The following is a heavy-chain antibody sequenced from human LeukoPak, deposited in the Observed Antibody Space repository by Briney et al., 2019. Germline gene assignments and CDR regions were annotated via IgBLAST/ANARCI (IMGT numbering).Heavy chain of an antibody. Sequence: AGGSLRLSCTASTFSFGGYGMSWVRQGPGKGLQWAGFIRSKAFGGTAEYAASVEGRFIISRDDTKSIAYMKMNSLKSEDTAVYYCTRATYSNYVNLDYCGQGTLVTVS. J-gene: IGHJ4*02. CDR1: TFSFGGYG. CDR3: TRATYSNYVNLDY. V-gene: IGHV3-49*04. D-gene: IGHD4-11*01. CDR2: IRSKAFGGTA.